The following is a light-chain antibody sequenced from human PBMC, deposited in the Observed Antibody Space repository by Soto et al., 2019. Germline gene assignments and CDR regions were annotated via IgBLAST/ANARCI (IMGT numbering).Light chain of an antibody. V-gene: IGKV3-15*01. J-gene: IGKJ4*01. Sequence: EIVLTQSPATLSVSPGERVTLSCRASQSLTNNLAWYQQKPGQAPRLLISGASTRATGLPVRFSGSGSGTEFTLTISSLQSEDFAVYYCQQYVDWPLTFGGGTKVDIK. CDR2: GAS. CDR1: QSLTNN. CDR3: QQYVDWPLT.